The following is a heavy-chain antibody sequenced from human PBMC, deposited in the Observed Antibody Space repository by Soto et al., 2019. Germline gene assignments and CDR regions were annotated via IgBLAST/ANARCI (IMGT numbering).Heavy chain of an antibody. CDR2: INPKSGGT. J-gene: IGHJ3*02. V-gene: IGHV1-2*02. CDR3: ASEDPRLNAFDI. Sequence: QVQLVQSGTEVKKPGASVKVSCKASGYTFTFSAYYLHWVRQAPGEGLEWMGWINPKSGGTNYAQKFQGRVTMTRDTSISTAYMEMSRLRSDDTAVYYCASEDPRLNAFDIWGQGTMVTVSS. CDR1: GYTFTFSAYY.